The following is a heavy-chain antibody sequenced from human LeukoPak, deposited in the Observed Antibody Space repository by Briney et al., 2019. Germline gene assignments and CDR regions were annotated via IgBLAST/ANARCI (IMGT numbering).Heavy chain of an antibody. Sequence: ASVKVSCKASGGTFSSYAISWVRQAPGQGLEWMGRIIPILGIANYAQKFQGRVTITADKSTSTAYMELSSLRSEDTAVYYCARPSSYYDGSGYYLPEYFQHWGQGTLVTVSS. CDR1: GGTFSSYA. J-gene: IGHJ1*01. CDR3: ARPSSYYDGSGYYLPEYFQH. V-gene: IGHV1-69*04. D-gene: IGHD3-22*01. CDR2: IIPILGIA.